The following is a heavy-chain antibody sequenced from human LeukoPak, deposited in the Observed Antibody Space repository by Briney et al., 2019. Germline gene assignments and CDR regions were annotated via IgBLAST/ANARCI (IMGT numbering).Heavy chain of an antibody. D-gene: IGHD1-26*01. Sequence: GGSLRLSCAASGFTFSSYSMNWVCQAPGKGLEWVANIKQDGSEKYYVDSVKGRFTISRDNAKNSLYLQMNSLRAEDTAVYYCARDEGANDYWGQGTLVTVSS. CDR2: IKQDGSEK. V-gene: IGHV3-7*01. J-gene: IGHJ4*02. CDR1: GFTFSSYS. CDR3: ARDEGANDY.